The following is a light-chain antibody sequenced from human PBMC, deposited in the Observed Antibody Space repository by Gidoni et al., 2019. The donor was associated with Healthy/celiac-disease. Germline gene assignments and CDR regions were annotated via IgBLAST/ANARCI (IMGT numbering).Light chain of an antibody. V-gene: IGKV1-5*03. Sequence: DIQMTHSPFTLSASVGDRVTITCRASQSISSWLAWYQQKSGKAPKLLIYKASSLESGVPARFSGSGSGTEFTLTISSLQPDDFATYYCQQYNSYSWTFGQGTKVEIK. CDR3: QQYNSYSWT. J-gene: IGKJ1*01. CDR2: KAS. CDR1: QSISSW.